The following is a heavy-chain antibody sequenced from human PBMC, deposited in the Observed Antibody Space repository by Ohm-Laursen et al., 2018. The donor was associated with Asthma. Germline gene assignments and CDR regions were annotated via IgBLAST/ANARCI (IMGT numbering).Heavy chain of an antibody. Sequence: RSLRLSCSASEFTFSNFAMHWVRQAPGRGLEWVSIITSDGSWTSYADSVKGRFTISRDNSKNTLYMQMNGLRAEDTAVYYCARRDFSGGDPSAAFDIWGQGTMVTVSS. CDR1: EFTFSNFA. J-gene: IGHJ3*02. V-gene: IGHV3-30-3*01. D-gene: IGHD2-21*02. CDR2: ITSDGSWT. CDR3: ARRDFSGGDPSAAFDI.